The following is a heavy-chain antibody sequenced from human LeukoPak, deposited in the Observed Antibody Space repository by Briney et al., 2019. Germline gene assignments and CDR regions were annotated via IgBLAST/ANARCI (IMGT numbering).Heavy chain of an antibody. Sequence: PSETLSLTCTVSGGSISSSSYYWGWIRQPPGKGLEWIGSIYYSGSTYYNPSLKSRATISVDTSKNQFSLKLSSVTAADTAVYYCARAYSSSWYLFDYWGQGTLVTVSS. CDR1: GGSISSSSYY. D-gene: IGHD6-13*01. CDR3: ARAYSSSWYLFDY. J-gene: IGHJ4*02. V-gene: IGHV4-39*07. CDR2: IYYSGST.